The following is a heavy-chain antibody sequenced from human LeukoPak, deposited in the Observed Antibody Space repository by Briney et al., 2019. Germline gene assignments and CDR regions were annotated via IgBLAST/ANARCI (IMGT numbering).Heavy chain of an antibody. CDR1: GGSVSSGSY. J-gene: IGHJ4*02. CDR3: VRYYYTSGSYSYFDY. CDR2: IYYSGST. Sequence: SETLSLTCTVSGGSVSSGSYWSWIRQPPGKGLEWIGYIYYSGSTNYNPSLQSRVTISVDTSKSQFSLKLSSVTAADTAVYYCVRYYYTSGSYSYFDYWGQGTLVTVSS. D-gene: IGHD3-10*01. V-gene: IGHV4-61*01.